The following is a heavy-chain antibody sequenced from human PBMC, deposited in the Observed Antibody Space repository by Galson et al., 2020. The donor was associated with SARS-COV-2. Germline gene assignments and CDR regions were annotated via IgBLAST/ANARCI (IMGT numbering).Heavy chain of an antibody. V-gene: IGHV1-24*01. J-gene: IGHJ3*02. CDR1: GYTLTALS. D-gene: IGHD3-10*01. CDR2: FRPEDGEI. Sequence: ASVKVSCKVSGYTLTALSMHRVRQAPGKGLEWMGGFRPEDGEIVYAQSFQGRLILTEDTSTDTAYMELSSLRPEDTAVYYCAILGFGYAFEMWGQGTVVTVSS. CDR3: AILGFGYAFEM.